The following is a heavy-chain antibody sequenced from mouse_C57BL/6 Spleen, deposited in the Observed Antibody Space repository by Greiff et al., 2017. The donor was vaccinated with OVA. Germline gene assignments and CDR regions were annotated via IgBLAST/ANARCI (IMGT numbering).Heavy chain of an antibody. D-gene: IGHD1-1*01. J-gene: IGHJ1*03. CDR3: AREGDYGSSYWYFDV. V-gene: IGHV5-4*01. Sequence: EVQLVESGGGLVKPGGSLKLSCAASGFTFSSYAMSWVRQTPEKRLEWVATISGGGSYTYYPDNVKGRFTISRDNAKNNLYLQMSHLKSEDTAMYYCAREGDYGSSYWYFDVWGTGTTVTVSS. CDR1: GFTFSSYA. CDR2: ISGGGSYT.